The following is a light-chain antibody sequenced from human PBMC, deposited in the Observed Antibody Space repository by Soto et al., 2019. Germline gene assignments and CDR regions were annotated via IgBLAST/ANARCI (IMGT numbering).Light chain of an antibody. Sequence: DIQMTQSPSSLSASVGDRVTITCRASQDIGNNLAWYQQKPGKVPNLLIYATSTLQSVVSSRFSGRASGTDFTLIVSSLQPEDVATYYCQKYDRAPYTFGQGTKLEIK. V-gene: IGKV1-27*01. J-gene: IGKJ2*01. CDR1: QDIGNN. CDR3: QKYDRAPYT. CDR2: ATS.